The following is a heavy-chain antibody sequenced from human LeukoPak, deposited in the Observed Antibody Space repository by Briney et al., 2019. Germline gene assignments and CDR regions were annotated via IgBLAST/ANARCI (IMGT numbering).Heavy chain of an antibody. Sequence: GGSLRLSCAASGFTFSSYAMYWVRQAPRKGLEWVSGIFGSGGSTHYADSVKGRFTISRDTSRNTLYLQMHSLRAEDTAVYYCARLISTSSSRFSDYWGQGTLVTVSS. CDR2: IFGSGGST. D-gene: IGHD6-6*01. V-gene: IGHV3-23*01. CDR3: ARLISTSSSRFSDY. CDR1: GFTFSSYA. J-gene: IGHJ4*02.